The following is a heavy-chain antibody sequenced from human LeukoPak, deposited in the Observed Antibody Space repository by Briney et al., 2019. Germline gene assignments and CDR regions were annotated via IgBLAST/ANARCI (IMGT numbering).Heavy chain of an antibody. D-gene: IGHD3-10*01. J-gene: IGHJ3*02. CDR3: AREKYGTYGDTFDI. Sequence: PGGSLRLSCAASGFTVSSNYMSWVRKAPGKGLEWVSYITSSGSSIYYADSVKGRFTISRDNAKNSLNLQMNSLRAEDTAVYYCAREKYGTYGDTFDIWGQGTMVTVSS. V-gene: IGHV3-11*04. CDR1: GFTVSSNY. CDR2: ITSSGSSI.